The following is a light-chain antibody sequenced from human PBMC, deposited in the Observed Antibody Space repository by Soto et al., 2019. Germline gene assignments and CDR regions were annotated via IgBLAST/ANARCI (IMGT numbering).Light chain of an antibody. CDR2: NNI. CDR3: QSYDSSLSGYV. CDR1: ISNIGAGYD. J-gene: IGLJ1*01. Sequence: QSVLTQPPSVSGAPGQRIAISCTGSISNIGAGYDVHWYQQLPGTAPKLLIYNNINRPSGVPGRFSGSKSGTSASLAITGLQAEDEADYYCQSYDSSLSGYVFGTGTKLTVL. V-gene: IGLV1-40*01.